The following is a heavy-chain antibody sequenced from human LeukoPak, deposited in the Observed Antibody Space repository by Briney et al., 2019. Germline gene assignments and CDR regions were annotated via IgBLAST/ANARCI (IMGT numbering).Heavy chain of an antibody. J-gene: IGHJ6*02. Sequence: GGSLRLSCVASGLSFSTYWMHWVRQAPGKGLVWVSRINGDGSSTSYADSVKGRFTISRDNAKNTLFLQMSSLRAEDTAVYFCAAPALGYCSGGSCSNHFGHYAMDVWGQGTTVTVSS. CDR1: GLSFSTYW. CDR2: INGDGSST. D-gene: IGHD2-15*01. CDR3: AAPALGYCSGGSCSNHFGHYAMDV. V-gene: IGHV3-74*01.